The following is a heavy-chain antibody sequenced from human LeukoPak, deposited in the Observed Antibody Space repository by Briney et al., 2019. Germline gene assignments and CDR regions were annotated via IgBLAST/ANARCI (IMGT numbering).Heavy chain of an antibody. CDR1: GYTLTELS. D-gene: IGHD2-2*01. Sequence: ASVKVSCKVSGYTLTELSMHWVRQAPGKGLEWMGGFDPEDGETIYAQKFQGRVTMTEDTSTDTAYMELSSLRSEDTAVYYCATPSRYCSRTSCLDYWGQGTLVTVSS. CDR2: FDPEDGET. V-gene: IGHV1-24*01. CDR3: ATPSRYCSRTSCLDY. J-gene: IGHJ4*02.